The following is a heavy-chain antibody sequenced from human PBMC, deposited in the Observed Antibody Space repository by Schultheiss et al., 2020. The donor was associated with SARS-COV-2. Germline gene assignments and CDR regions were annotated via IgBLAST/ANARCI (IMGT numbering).Heavy chain of an antibody. J-gene: IGHJ5*02. V-gene: IGHV3-7*01. CDR3: AREVSSGWFDL. Sequence: GGSLRLSCAASGFTFSSSWMHWVCQAPEKGLEWVADIKQDGSEKYYVDSVKGRFTISRDNAKNSLYLQMNSLRADDTAVYYCAREVSSGWFDLWGQGTLVTVSS. CDR2: IKQDGSEK. CDR1: GFTFSSSW. D-gene: IGHD6-25*01.